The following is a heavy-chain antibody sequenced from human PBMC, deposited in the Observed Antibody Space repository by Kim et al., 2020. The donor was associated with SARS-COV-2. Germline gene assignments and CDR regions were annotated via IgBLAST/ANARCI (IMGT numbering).Heavy chain of an antibody. J-gene: IGHJ4*02. CDR3: AKGRSGFEPDY. V-gene: IGHV3-23*01. CDR1: GFTFSTYP. Sequence: GGSLRLSCAASGFTFSTYPITWVRQAPEKGLEWVSSIISSGGTTYYADSVEGRFTVSRDNSKNTVYLHMNSLRGDDTAIYYCAKGRSGFEPDYWGQGTLFTVSS. CDR2: IISSGGTT. D-gene: IGHD5-12*01.